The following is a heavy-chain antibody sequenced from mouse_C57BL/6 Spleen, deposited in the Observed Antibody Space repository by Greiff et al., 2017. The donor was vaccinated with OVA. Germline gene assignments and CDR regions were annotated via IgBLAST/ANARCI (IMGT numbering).Heavy chain of an antibody. CDR2: IWRGGST. Sequence: VQLVESGPGLVQPSQSLSITCTVSGFSLTSYGVHWVRQSPGKGLEWLGVIWRGGSTDYNAAFMSRLSITKDNSKSQVFFKMNSLQADDTAIYYCASNHYYGSSYGYFDVWGTGTTVTVSS. V-gene: IGHV2-5*01. CDR3: ASNHYYGSSYGYFDV. D-gene: IGHD1-1*01. CDR1: GFSLTSYG. J-gene: IGHJ1*03.